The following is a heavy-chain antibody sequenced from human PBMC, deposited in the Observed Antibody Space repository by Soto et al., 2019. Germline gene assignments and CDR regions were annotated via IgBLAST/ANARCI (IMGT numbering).Heavy chain of an antibody. V-gene: IGHV1-69*13. J-gene: IGHJ6*02. CDR1: GGTFSSYA. Sequence: SVKVSCKASGGTFSSYAISWVRQAPGQGLEWMGGIIPIFGTANYAQKFQGRVTITADESTSTAYMELSSLRSEDTAVYYCARERYYDFWSGYLYGMDVWGQGTTVTVSS. CDR3: ARERYYDFWSGYLYGMDV. D-gene: IGHD3-3*01. CDR2: IIPIFGTA.